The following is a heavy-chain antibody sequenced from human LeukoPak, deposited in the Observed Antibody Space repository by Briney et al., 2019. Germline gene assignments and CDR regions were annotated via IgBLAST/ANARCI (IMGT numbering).Heavy chain of an antibody. D-gene: IGHD6-6*01. J-gene: IGHJ4*02. CDR3: AKGSAAARPYYFDF. Sequence: PGGSLRLACAASGFTFSHYAMGWVRRAPGEGLEWISAITDSGGDTYYADSVKGRFTISRDNSKSTLDLQMNSLRVEDTAVYYCAKGSAAARPYYFDFWGQGTLVTVSS. CDR1: GFTFSHYA. CDR2: ITDSGGDT. V-gene: IGHV3-23*01.